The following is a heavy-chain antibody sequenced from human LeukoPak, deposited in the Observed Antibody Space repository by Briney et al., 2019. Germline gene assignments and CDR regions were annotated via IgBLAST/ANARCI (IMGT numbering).Heavy chain of an antibody. CDR2: IYPGGSDI. D-gene: IGHD3-22*01. CDR3: ARQQIVRDDSSGYSYPDAFDI. V-gene: IGHV5-51*01. Sequence: GESLKISCKGSGYSFTSYWIGWVRQMPGKGLEWMGIIYPGGSDIRYRPVFQGQVTISADKSISTAYLQWSSLKASDTAMYYCARQQIVRDDSSGYSYPDAFDIWGQGTMVTVSS. J-gene: IGHJ3*02. CDR1: GYSFTSYW.